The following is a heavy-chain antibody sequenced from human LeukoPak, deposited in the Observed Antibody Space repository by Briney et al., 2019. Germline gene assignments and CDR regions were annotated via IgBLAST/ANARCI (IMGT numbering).Heavy chain of an antibody. CDR2: ISGSGGST. J-gene: IGHJ4*02. Sequence: GGSLRLSCAASGFAFSSYAMSCVREAPGKGLEWVSAISGSGGSTYYADSVKGRFTISRDNSKNTLYLQMNSLRAEDTAVYYCAKVDGEMATTPFDYWGQGTLVTVSS. D-gene: IGHD5-24*01. CDR3: AKVDGEMATTPFDY. V-gene: IGHV3-23*01. CDR1: GFAFSSYA.